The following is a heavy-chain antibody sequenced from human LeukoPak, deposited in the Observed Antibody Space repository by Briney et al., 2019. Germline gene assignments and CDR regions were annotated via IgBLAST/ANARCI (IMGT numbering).Heavy chain of an antibody. V-gene: IGHV4-4*07. Sequence: SETLSLTCTVSGGSISSYYWSWIRQPAGKGLEWIGRIYTSGSTNYNPSLKSRVTMSVDTSKNQFSLKLSSVTAADTAVYYCARHRGLSEYQLFIYYYHYMDVWGKGTTVTVSS. D-gene: IGHD2-2*01. J-gene: IGHJ6*03. CDR3: ARHRGLSEYQLFIYYYHYMDV. CDR2: IYTSGST. CDR1: GGSISSYY.